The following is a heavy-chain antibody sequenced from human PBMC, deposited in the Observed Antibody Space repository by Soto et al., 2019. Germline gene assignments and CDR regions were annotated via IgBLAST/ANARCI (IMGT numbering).Heavy chain of an antibody. Sequence: QVQLVESGGGVVQPGRSLRLSCAASGFTFSSYAMHWVRQAPGKGLQWVAVTSYDGINKEYADSVKGRFTISRDNSKNTLYLQMNSLRAEDTAMYYCARGYSGYDRGWFDPWGRGTLVTVSS. CDR1: GFTFSSYA. CDR3: ARGYSGYDRGWFDP. V-gene: IGHV3-30*01. CDR2: TSYDGINK. D-gene: IGHD5-12*01. J-gene: IGHJ5*02.